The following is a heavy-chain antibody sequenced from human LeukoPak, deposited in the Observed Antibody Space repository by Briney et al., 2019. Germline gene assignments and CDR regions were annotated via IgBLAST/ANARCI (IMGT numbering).Heavy chain of an antibody. Sequence: APVKVSCKASGYTFTSYAISWVRQAPGQGLEWMGGIIPIFGTANYAQKFQGRVTITADESTSTAYMELSSLGSEDTAVYYCARVTVVGYDFWSGPGGSWFDPWGQGTLVTVSS. D-gene: IGHD3-3*01. V-gene: IGHV1-69*13. CDR2: IIPIFGTA. J-gene: IGHJ5*02. CDR3: ARVTVVGYDFWSGPGGSWFDP. CDR1: GYTFTSYA.